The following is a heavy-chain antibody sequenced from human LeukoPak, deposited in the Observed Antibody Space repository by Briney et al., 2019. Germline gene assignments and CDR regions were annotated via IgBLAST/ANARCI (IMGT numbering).Heavy chain of an antibody. Sequence: GGSLRLSCAASGITFSSYGMSWVRQGPGKGLEWVSAISGSGGSTYYADSVKGRFTISRDNSKNTLYLQMNSLRAEDTATYYCAKDRNYDILTGYNWFDPWGQGTLVTVSS. CDR1: GITFSSYG. J-gene: IGHJ5*02. CDR2: ISGSGGST. D-gene: IGHD3-9*01. V-gene: IGHV3-23*01. CDR3: AKDRNYDILTGYNWFDP.